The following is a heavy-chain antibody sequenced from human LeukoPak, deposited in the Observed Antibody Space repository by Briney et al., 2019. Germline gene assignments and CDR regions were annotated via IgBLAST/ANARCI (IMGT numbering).Heavy chain of an antibody. J-gene: IGHJ4*02. CDR1: GGSISSYY. CDR2: ISGSGGST. Sequence: ETLSLTCTVSGGSISSYYWSWVRQAPGKGLEWVSAISGSGGSTYYADSVKGRFTISRDNSKNTLYLQMNSLRAEDTAVYYCAKEGYVAALDYWGQGTLVTVSS. D-gene: IGHD6-6*01. V-gene: IGHV3-23*01. CDR3: AKEGYVAALDY.